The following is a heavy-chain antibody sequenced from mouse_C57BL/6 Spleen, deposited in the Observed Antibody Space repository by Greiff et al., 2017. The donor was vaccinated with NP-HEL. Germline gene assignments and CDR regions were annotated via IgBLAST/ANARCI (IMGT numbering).Heavy chain of an antibody. D-gene: IGHD1-3*01. CDR3: ARPYIHAYPSDH. J-gene: IGHJ2*01. Sequence: DVQLQESGPGLVKPSPSLSLTCSVTGYSITSGYYWNWIRQFPGNKLEWMGYISYDGSNNYNPSLKNPISITRDTSKNQFFLKLKSVTTEDTSTYYCARPYIHAYPSDHWGQGTPLTVSP. CDR1: GYSITSGYY. V-gene: IGHV3-6*01. CDR2: ISYDGSN.